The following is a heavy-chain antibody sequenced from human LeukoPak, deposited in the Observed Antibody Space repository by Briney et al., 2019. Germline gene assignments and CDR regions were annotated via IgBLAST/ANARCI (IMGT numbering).Heavy chain of an antibody. CDR3: ARTQSQSGSYRYYFGY. D-gene: IGHD1-26*01. J-gene: IGHJ4*02. CDR1: GASVGSAGYY. CDR2: IYYISNT. V-gene: IGHV4-61*08. Sequence: SETLSLTCTVSGASVGSAGYYWSWIRQPPGGGLEWIGYIYYISNTNYNPSLKSRVTMSVDPSKNQFSLKLNSVTAADTAVYYCARTQSQSGSYRYYFGYWGQGALVTVSS.